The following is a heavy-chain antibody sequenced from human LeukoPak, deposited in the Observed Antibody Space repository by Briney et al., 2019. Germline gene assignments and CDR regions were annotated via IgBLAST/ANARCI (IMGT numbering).Heavy chain of an antibody. J-gene: IGHJ4*02. CDR1: GFTFSSYS. Sequence: GGSLRLSCAGSGFTFSSYSMNWVRQAPGKGLEWVSSISSSSSYIYYADSVKGRFTISRDNAKNSLYLQMNSLRAEDTAVYYCARDSEPDFWSGYYCLDYWGQGTLVTVSS. V-gene: IGHV3-21*01. CDR2: ISSSSSYI. CDR3: ARDSEPDFWSGYYCLDY. D-gene: IGHD3-3*01.